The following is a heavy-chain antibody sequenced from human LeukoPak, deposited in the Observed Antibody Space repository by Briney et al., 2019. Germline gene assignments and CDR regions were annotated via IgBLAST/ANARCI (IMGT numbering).Heavy chain of an antibody. D-gene: IGHD3-22*01. CDR1: GYTFTSYY. CDR2: INPSGGST. V-gene: IGHV1-46*01. CDR3: ARGGPTQYYYDSSGYWFDY. Sequence: ASVKVSCKASGYTFTSYYMHWVRQAPGQGLEWMGIINPSGGSTSYAQKFQGRVTMTRDTSTSTVYMELSSLGSEDTAVYYCARGGPTQYYYDSSGYWFDYWGQGTLVTVSS. J-gene: IGHJ4*02.